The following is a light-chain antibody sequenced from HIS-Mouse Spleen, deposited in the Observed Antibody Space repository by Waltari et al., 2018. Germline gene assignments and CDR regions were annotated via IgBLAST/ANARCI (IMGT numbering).Light chain of an antibody. V-gene: IGLV2-23*01. J-gene: IGLJ3*02. Sequence: QSVLTQPASVSGSPGQSITISCTGTSSDVGSYNLVSWYQQHPGKAPKLMNYEGSKRPSGGSNRFSGSKSGNTASLTISGLQAEDEADYYCCSYAGSSTWVFGGGTKLTVL. CDR2: EGS. CDR3: CSYAGSSTWV. CDR1: SSDVGSYNL.